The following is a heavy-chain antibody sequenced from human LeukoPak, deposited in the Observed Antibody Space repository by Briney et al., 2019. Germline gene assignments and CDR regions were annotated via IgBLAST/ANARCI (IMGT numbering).Heavy chain of an antibody. J-gene: IGHJ4*02. CDR2: IRYDGGNK. Sequence: GGSLRLSCAASGFTFSSYGMHWVRQAPGKGLEWVAFIRYDGGNKYYADSVKGRFTISRDNSKNTLYLQMNSLRAEDTAVYYCANQSPPCELLQIGYFDYWGQGTLVTVSS. D-gene: IGHD1-26*01. CDR1: GFTFSSYG. CDR3: ANQSPPCELLQIGYFDY. V-gene: IGHV3-30*02.